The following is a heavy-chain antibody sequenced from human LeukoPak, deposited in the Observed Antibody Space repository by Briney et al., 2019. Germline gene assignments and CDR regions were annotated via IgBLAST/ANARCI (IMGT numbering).Heavy chain of an antibody. CDR1: GYTFGRYD. CDR2: MNPNTGNT. Sequence: ASVKVSCKASGYTFGRYDINWVRQATGQGLEWMGWMNPNTGNTFYTQKFQGRVTMTRNTSISTAYMELSSLRSDDTAVYYCARVVRGLGWFDPWGQGTLVTVSS. D-gene: IGHD3-10*01. J-gene: IGHJ5*02. V-gene: IGHV1-8*01. CDR3: ARVVRGLGWFDP.